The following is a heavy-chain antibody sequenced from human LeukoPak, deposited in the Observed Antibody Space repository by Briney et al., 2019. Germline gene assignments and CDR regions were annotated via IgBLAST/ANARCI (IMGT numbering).Heavy chain of an antibody. CDR2: INHSGST. V-gene: IGHV4-34*01. Sequence: GSLRLSCAASGFTFSTYTMNWIRQPPGKGLEWIGEINHSGSTNYNPSLKSRVTISVDTSKNQFSLKLSSVTAADTAVYYCARLKMIAAAGTENYFDYWGQGTLVTVSS. J-gene: IGHJ4*02. D-gene: IGHD6-13*01. CDR3: ARLKMIAAAGTENYFDY. CDR1: GFTFSTYT.